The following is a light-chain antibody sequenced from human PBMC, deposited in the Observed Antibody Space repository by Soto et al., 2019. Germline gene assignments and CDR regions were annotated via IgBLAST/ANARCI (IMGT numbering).Light chain of an antibody. CDR3: QQTYGILT. CDR2: AAS. J-gene: IGKJ4*01. V-gene: IGKV1-39*01. Sequence: DIQMTQTPMSLSASVGDRVTITCRTSQNIYMNFNWYQQKPGKAPQLLIYAASTLHSGVPSRFSGSGSGTDFALAISSLQPEDSATYYCQQTYGILTFGGGTKVQI. CDR1: QNIYMN.